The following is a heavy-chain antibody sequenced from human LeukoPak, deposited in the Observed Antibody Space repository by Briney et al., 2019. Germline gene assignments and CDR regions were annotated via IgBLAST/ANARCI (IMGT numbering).Heavy chain of an antibody. CDR1: GGSIGSDDYY. Sequence: NPSETLSLTCTVSGGSIGSDDYYWSWIRQPPGKGLEWIGCIYYSGSTYYNPSLKSRVTISVDTSKNQFSLKLNSVTAADTAVYYCARLTRRSGNYLDYWGQGTLVTVSS. V-gene: IGHV4-30-4*01. D-gene: IGHD1-1*01. CDR3: ARLTRRSGNYLDY. CDR2: IYYSGST. J-gene: IGHJ4*02.